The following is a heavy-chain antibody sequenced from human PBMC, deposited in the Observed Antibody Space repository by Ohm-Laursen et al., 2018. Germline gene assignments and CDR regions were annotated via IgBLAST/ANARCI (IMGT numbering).Heavy chain of an antibody. CDR3: ARDPAYIAVAGTKVRGFDP. D-gene: IGHD6-19*01. V-gene: IGHV3-9*01. Sequence: SLRLSCTASGFTFDDYAMHWVRQAPGKGLEWVSGISWNSGSIGYADSVKGRFTISRDNAKNSLYLQMNSLRAEDTAVYYCARDPAYIAVAGTKVRGFDPWGQGTLVTVSS. CDR1: GFTFDDYA. CDR2: ISWNSGSI. J-gene: IGHJ5*02.